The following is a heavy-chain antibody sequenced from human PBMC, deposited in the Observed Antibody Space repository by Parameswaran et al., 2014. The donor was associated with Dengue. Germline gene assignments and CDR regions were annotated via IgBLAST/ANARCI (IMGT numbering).Heavy chain of an antibody. J-gene: IGHJ6*02. CDR3: ARLSRASFNYYYGMDV. V-gene: IGHV5-51*01. Sequence: VRQMPGKGLEWMGIIYPGDSDTRYSPSFQGQVTISADKSISTAYLQWSSLKASDTAMYYCARLSRASFNYYYGMDVWGQGTTVTVSS. CDR2: IYPGDSDT.